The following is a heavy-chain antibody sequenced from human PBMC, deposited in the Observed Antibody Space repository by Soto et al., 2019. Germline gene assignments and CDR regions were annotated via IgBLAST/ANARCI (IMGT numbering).Heavy chain of an antibody. V-gene: IGHV3-30-3*01. J-gene: IGHJ4*02. CDR1: GFTFSSYA. CDR3: ARGARSTVAGHPLRY. D-gene: IGHD6-19*01. CDR2: ISYDGRNK. Sequence: QVQLVESGGGVVQPGRSLRLSCAASGFTFSSYAMHWVRQAPGKGLEWVAVISYDGRNKYYADSVKGRFTISRDNSKNTLYLQMNSLRAEDTAVYYCARGARSTVAGHPLRYWGQGTLVTVSS.